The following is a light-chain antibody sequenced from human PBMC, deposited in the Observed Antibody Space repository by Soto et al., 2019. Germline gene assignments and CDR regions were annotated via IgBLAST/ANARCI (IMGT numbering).Light chain of an antibody. V-gene: IGKV3-20*01. J-gene: IGKJ1*01. Sequence: EIVLTQSPGTLSLSPGERATLSCRASQSVSSSYLAWYQQKPGQSPRLLIFGASSRATGTPDRFSGSGSGTDFTVTISRLEPEDFAVYYCQQYDTSPRTFGQGTKVESK. CDR2: GAS. CDR1: QSVSSSY. CDR3: QQYDTSPRT.